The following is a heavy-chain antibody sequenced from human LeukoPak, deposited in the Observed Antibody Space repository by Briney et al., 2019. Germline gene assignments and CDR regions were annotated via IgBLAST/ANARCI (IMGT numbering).Heavy chain of an antibody. CDR2: ISYDGSNK. CDR3: AREGWAQLERRMN. D-gene: IGHD1-1*01. CDR1: GFTFSSYA. Sequence: GGSLRLSCAASGFTFSSYAMHWVRQAPGKGLEWVAVISYDGSNKYYADSVKGRFTISRDDSKNTLYLQMNSLRAEDTAVYYCAREGWAQLERRMNWGQGTLVTVSS. J-gene: IGHJ4*02. V-gene: IGHV3-30*04.